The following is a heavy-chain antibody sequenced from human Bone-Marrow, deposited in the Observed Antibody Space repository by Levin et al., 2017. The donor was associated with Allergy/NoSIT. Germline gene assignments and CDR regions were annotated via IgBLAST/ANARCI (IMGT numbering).Heavy chain of an antibody. D-gene: IGHD3-3*01. CDR3: ASSAFFGNLDY. J-gene: IGHJ4*02. V-gene: IGHV4-4*02. Sequence: SETLSLTCAVSGGSINSSNSWNWVRQPPGKGLEWIGEVFHSGIANYNPSLKSRVTMSVDKSKNHFSLNLASVTAADTAIYYCASSAFFGNLDYWGQGTLVTVSS. CDR2: VFHSGIA. CDR1: GGSINSSNS.